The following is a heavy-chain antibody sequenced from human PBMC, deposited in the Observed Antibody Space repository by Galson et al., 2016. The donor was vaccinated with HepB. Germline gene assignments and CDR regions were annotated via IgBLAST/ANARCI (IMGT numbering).Heavy chain of an antibody. CDR2: VSYDGTKI. CDR1: GFTFSYYG. Sequence: SLRLSCAASGFTFSYYGMHWVRQAPGKGLEWVSIVSYDGTKIFYADSVKGRFTISRDNSKNTLYLQMDSLRVEDTAVYYCAKAVVGTGTNWFDPWGQGTLVTVSS. J-gene: IGHJ5*02. CDR3: AKAVVGTGTNWFDP. D-gene: IGHD1/OR15-1a*01. V-gene: IGHV3-30*18.